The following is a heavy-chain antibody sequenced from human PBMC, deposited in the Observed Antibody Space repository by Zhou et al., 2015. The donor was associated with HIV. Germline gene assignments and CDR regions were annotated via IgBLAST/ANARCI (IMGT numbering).Heavy chain of an antibody. Sequence: QVQLVQSGAQAEKPGASVKVSCKASGYTFTGHYMYWVRQAPGQGPEWMGWINPNSGDTNFPQKFQGRLTMTRDTSTSTAYLELNSLRSDDTAVYYCARPYSSGWYLDYYFDYWGQGTLVTVSS. CDR2: INPNSGDT. J-gene: IGHJ4*02. V-gene: IGHV1-2*02. D-gene: IGHD6-19*01. CDR1: GYTFTGHY. CDR3: ARPYSSGWYLDYYFDY.